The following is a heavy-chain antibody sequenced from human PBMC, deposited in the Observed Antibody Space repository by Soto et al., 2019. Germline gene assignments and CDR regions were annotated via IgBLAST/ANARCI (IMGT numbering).Heavy chain of an antibody. CDR1: GGTFSSYA. CDR3: ARRGGYSYGYGQNWFDP. D-gene: IGHD5-18*01. J-gene: IGHJ5*02. V-gene: IGHV1-69*13. CDR2: IIPIFGTA. Sequence: SVKVSCKASGGTFSSYAISWVRQAPGQGLEWMGGIIPIFGTANYAQKFQGRVTITADESTSTAYMELSSLRSEDTAVYYCARRGGYSYGYGQNWFDPWGQGTLVTVSS.